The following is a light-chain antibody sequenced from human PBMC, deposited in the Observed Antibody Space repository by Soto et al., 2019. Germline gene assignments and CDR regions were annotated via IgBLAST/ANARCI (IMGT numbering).Light chain of an antibody. Sequence: DIQMTQSPSTLSGSVGDRVTITCRASQTISNWLAWYQQRPGKAPQLLIYDASSLESGVPSRFSGSGSGTEFTLTISSLQPEDFATYYCQQSYSTPWTFGQGTKVDIK. CDR1: QTISNW. CDR3: QQSYSTPWT. J-gene: IGKJ1*01. V-gene: IGKV1-5*01. CDR2: DAS.